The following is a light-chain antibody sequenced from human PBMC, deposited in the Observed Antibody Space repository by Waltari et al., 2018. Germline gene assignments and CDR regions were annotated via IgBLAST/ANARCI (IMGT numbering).Light chain of an antibody. J-gene: IGKJ4*01. CDR3: QQFDIYPIT. Sequence: DIQLTQSPSFLSASVGDRVTITCRASQGIRSSLTWYQLKPGKAPTLLIYAASTLQAGVPSRFSASGSGTDFTLTISSLQPEDFAIYYCQQFDIYPITFGGGTKVEIK. CDR2: AAS. CDR1: QGIRSS. V-gene: IGKV1-9*01.